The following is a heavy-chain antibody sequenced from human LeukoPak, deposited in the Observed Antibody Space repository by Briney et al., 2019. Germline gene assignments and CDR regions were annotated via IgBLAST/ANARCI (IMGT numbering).Heavy chain of an antibody. V-gene: IGHV3-23*01. Sequence: GGSLRLSCAASGFTFSSYTMSWVRQAPGKGLEWVSAISGSGGSTYYADSVKGRFTISRDNSKNTLYLQMNSLRAEDTAVYYCAKGVVGATLLDYWGQGTLVTVSS. J-gene: IGHJ4*02. D-gene: IGHD1-26*01. CDR2: ISGSGGST. CDR1: GFTFSSYT. CDR3: AKGVVGATLLDY.